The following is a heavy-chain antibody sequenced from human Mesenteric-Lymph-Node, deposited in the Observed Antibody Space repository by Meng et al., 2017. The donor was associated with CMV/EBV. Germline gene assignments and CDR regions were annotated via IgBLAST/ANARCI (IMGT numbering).Heavy chain of an antibody. Sequence: CQASGSTFTGHYLHWIRQAPGQGLEWIGVIYPTSGATNYAQKFQGRLSMTRDTSATTVYMELSSLTFGDTAVYYCARDQVPGTYHFDFWGQGTLVTVSS. J-gene: IGHJ4*02. CDR2: IYPTSGAT. CDR1: GSTFTGHY. D-gene: IGHD1-26*01. V-gene: IGHV1-46*01. CDR3: ARDQVPGTYHFDF.